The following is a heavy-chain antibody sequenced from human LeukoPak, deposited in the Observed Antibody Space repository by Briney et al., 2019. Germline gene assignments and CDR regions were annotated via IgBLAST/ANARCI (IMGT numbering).Heavy chain of an antibody. J-gene: IGHJ6*03. CDR3: ARYIAVTTGYYYYMDV. D-gene: IGHD2-2*01. Sequence: SVKVSCKASGGTFSSYAISWVRQAPGQGLEWMGGIIPIFGTANYAQKFQGRVTITADKSTSTAYMELSSLRSEDTAVYYCARYIAVTTGYYYYMDVWGKGTTVTVSS. CDR2: IIPIFGTA. V-gene: IGHV1-69*06. CDR1: GGTFSSYA.